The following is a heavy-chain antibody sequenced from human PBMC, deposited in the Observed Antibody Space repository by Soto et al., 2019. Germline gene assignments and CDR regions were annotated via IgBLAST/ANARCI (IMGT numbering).Heavy chain of an antibody. CDR2: VYWSDDK. Sequence: GSGPTLVNPTQTLTLTCTFSGFSLNSSGVGVGWIRQPPGEALEWLALVYWSDDKRYSPSLKSRLTITKDTSKNQVVLTITSMDPVDTATYFCAHTNVWAAALDYWGQGTLVTVSS. V-gene: IGHV2-5*01. D-gene: IGHD6-13*01. CDR1: GFSLNSSGVG. J-gene: IGHJ4*02. CDR3: AHTNVWAAALDY.